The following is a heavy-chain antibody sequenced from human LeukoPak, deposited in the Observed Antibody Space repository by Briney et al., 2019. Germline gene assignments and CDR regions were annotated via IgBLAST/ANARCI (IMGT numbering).Heavy chain of an antibody. D-gene: IGHD3-10*01. J-gene: IGHJ6*03. CDR2: ISASGGST. CDR1: GFTLSSHA. V-gene: IGHV3-23*01. CDR3: AKVMKGSERLTMVRGVIIKTAGLYYMDV. Sequence: PGGSLRLSCATSGFTLSSHAMSWGRQAPGEGLEWVSSISASGGSTNYADSVKGRFTISRDNSKNTVYLQMNSLRAEDTAVYYCAKVMKGSERLTMVRGVIIKTAGLYYMDVWGKGTTVTVSS.